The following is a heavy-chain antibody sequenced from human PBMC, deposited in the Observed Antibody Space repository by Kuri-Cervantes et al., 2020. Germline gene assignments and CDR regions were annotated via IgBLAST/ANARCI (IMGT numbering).Heavy chain of an antibody. Sequence: LRLSCTVSGGSISSGGYYWSWIRQHPGKGLEWIGYIYYSGSTYYNPSLKSRVTISVDTSKNQFSLKLSSVTAADTAVYYCARDLYCDGGGCSADDYWGQGTQVTVSS. J-gene: IGHJ4*02. CDR3: ARDLYCDGGGCSADDY. CDR2: IYYSGST. V-gene: IGHV4-30-4*08. CDR1: GGSISSGGYY. D-gene: IGHD2-15*01.